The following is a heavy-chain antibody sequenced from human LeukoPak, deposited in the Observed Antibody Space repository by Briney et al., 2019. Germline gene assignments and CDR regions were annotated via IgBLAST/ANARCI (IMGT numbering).Heavy chain of an antibody. V-gene: IGHV4-39*01. CDR2: IYYSGST. Sequence: SETLSLTCTVSGGSISSSSYYWGWIRQPPGKGLEWIGSIYYSGSTYYNPSLKSRVTMSVDTSKNQFSLKLSSVTAADTAVYYCARSVGMKDYYDSSGYLPTVAFDIWGQGTMVTVSS. CDR1: GGSISSSSYY. CDR3: ARSVGMKDYYDSSGYLPTVAFDI. J-gene: IGHJ3*02. D-gene: IGHD3-22*01.